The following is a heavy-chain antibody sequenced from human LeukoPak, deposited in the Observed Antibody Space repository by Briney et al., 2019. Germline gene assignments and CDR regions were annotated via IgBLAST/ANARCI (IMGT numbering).Heavy chain of an antibody. J-gene: IGHJ4*02. CDR1: GGSFSGYY. Sequence: SETLSLTCAVYGGSFSGYYWSWIRQPPGKGLEWIGEINHSGSTNYNPSLKSRVTISVDTSKDQFSLKLSSVTAADTAVYYCAREVVDSSRGYYFDYWGQGTLVTVSS. CDR3: AREVVDSSRGYYFDY. CDR2: INHSGST. D-gene: IGHD3-22*01. V-gene: IGHV4-34*01.